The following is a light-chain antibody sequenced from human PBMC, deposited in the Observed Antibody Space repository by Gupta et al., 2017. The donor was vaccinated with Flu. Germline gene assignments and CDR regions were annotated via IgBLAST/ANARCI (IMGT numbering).Light chain of an antibody. J-gene: IGLJ3*02. Sequence: SYVLTQPPSVSVAPGQTASITCGGDNLGRKTVHWYQQKPGQAPVLVVFNYSDRPSGVPERFSDSKSGNTATLTISRVEAGDEADYYCQVWDITSDHWVFGGGTKLTVL. CDR2: NYS. V-gene: IGLV3-21*02. CDR1: NLGRKT. CDR3: QVWDITSDHWV.